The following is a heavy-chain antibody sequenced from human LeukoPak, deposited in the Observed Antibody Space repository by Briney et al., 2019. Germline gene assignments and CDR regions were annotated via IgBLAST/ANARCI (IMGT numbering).Heavy chain of an antibody. Sequence: PSETLSLTCNVPGASLNTARTYWGWIRQSPGRGLEWLASIYYSGNSYYNPSLKSRVSISVDTSKNHVSLTLFSLTAADTALYYCARHLSGSAMMHYFDYWGQGILVTVSS. V-gene: IGHV4-39*01. CDR2: IYYSGNS. D-gene: IGHD5-18*01. CDR1: GASLNTARTY. CDR3: ARHLSGSAMMHYFDY. J-gene: IGHJ4*02.